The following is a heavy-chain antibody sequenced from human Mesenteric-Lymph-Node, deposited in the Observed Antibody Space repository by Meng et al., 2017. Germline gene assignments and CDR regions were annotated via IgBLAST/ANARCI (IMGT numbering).Heavy chain of an antibody. CDR1: GYTFTAYY. J-gene: IGHJ4*02. CDR2: IDPNSGVT. Sequence: QVPLVQSGAEVKKPGASVKVSCTPSGYTFTAYYIPWVRQAPGQGLDWMGRIDPNSGVTEYAQKFQGRVTVTGDTSISTAYMELSRLRSDDTAIYYCVRDEDISAAGKLFGDYWGQGTLVTVSS. D-gene: IGHD6-13*01. CDR3: VRDEDISAAGKLFGDY. V-gene: IGHV1-2*06.